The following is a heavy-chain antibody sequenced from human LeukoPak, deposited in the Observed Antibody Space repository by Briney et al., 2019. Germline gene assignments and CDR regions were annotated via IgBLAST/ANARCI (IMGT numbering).Heavy chain of an antibody. V-gene: IGHV4-4*07. D-gene: IGHD2-2*01. CDR1: GGSISSYY. CDR3: ARGSGYCSSTSCPSVWFDP. Sequence: SETLSLTCTVSGGSISSYYWSWIRQPAGKGLEWIGRIYTSGSTNYNPSLKSRVTMSVDTSKNQFSLKLSSVTAADTAVYYCARGSGYCSSTSCPSVWFDPWGQGTLVTVSS. J-gene: IGHJ5*02. CDR2: IYTSGST.